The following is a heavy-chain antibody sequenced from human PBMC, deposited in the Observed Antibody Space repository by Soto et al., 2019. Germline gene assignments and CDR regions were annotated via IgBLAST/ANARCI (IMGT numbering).Heavy chain of an antibody. CDR2: IRSKAYGGTT. Sequence: PGGSLRLSCTASGFTFGDYAMSWFRQAPGKVLEWVGFIRSKAYGGTTEYAASVKGRFTISRDDSKSIAYLQMNSLKTEDTAVYYCTRWEYYYYYGMDVWGQGTTVTVSS. CDR1: GFTFGDYA. D-gene: IGHD1-26*01. J-gene: IGHJ6*02. V-gene: IGHV3-49*03. CDR3: TRWEYYYYYGMDV.